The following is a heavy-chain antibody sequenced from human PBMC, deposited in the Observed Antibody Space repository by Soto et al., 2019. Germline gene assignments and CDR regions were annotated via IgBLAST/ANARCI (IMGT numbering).Heavy chain of an antibody. Sequence: QVQLVQSGGGVVQPGRSLRLSCAASGFTFRNYGMHWVRQAPGKGLEWVAVTSNDGTNKYYADSVKGRFTISRDNSKNTLYLQMNSLRADDTAVYYCAKDTLSDNWSLPSNYWGQGTLVTVSS. CDR3: AKDTLSDNWSLPSNY. CDR1: GFTFRNYG. J-gene: IGHJ4*02. CDR2: TSNDGTNK. D-gene: IGHD1-20*01. V-gene: IGHV3-30*18.